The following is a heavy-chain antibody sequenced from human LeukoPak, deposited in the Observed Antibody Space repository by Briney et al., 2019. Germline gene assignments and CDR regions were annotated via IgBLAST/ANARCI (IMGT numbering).Heavy chain of an antibody. CDR2: IYYSGST. CDR3: ARGYSAYYDSSGYYQDNWFDP. CDR1: GGSISSYY. D-gene: IGHD3-22*01. Sequence: PSETLSLTCTVSGGSISSYYWSWIRQPPGKGLEWIGYIYYSGSTNYNPSLKSRVTISVDTSKNQFSLKMSSVTAADTAVYYCARGYSAYYDSSGYYQDNWFDPWGQGTLVTVSS. J-gene: IGHJ5*02. V-gene: IGHV4-59*01.